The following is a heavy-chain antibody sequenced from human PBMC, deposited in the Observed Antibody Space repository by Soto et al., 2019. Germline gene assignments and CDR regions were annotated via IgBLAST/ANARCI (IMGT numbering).Heavy chain of an antibody. D-gene: IGHD3-10*01. CDR2: IINDGSST. V-gene: IGHV3-74*01. J-gene: IGHJ4*02. Sequence: SLRLSCAASGYTFSNYWMHWVRQAPGKGLVWVSHIINDGSSTAYADSVKGRFSISRDNAKNTVYLQMDSLRPEDTAVYYCARGAGGLDSWGQGTLVTVSS. CDR1: GYTFSNYW. CDR3: ARGAGGLDS.